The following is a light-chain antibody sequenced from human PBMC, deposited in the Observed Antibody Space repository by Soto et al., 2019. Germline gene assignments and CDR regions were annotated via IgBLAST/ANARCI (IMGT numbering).Light chain of an antibody. Sequence: QSVLTQPPSASGTPGQRVTISCSGSSSNIGSNSVNWYQQLPGTAPKLLIYSNDRRPSGVPDRFSGSKSGTSASLAISGLQSEEEADYYCAAWDDSLNGYVFGPGTKVTVL. CDR1: SSNIGSNS. CDR3: AAWDDSLNGYV. V-gene: IGLV1-44*01. CDR2: SND. J-gene: IGLJ1*01.